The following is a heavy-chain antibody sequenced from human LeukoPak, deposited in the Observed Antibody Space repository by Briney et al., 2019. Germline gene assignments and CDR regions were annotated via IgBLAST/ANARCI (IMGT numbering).Heavy chain of an antibody. CDR1: GYTFTSYG. J-gene: IGHJ3*02. V-gene: IGHV1-18*01. Sequence: ASVKVSCKASGYTFTSYGISWVRQAPGQGLEWMGWISAYNSNTNYAQKLQGRVTMTTDTSTSTAYMELRSLRSDDTAVYYCAAVTDRRGRVDDDFDIWGQGTMVTVSS. CDR2: ISAYNSNT. CDR3: AAVTDRRGRVDDDFDI. D-gene: IGHD2-15*01.